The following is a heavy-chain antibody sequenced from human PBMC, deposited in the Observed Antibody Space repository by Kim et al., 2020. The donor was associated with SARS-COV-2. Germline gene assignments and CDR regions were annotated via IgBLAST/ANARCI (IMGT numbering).Heavy chain of an antibody. J-gene: IGHJ6*04. CDR3: ATPYYDFWSGQPKKYYGMDV. CDR1: GGSISSSSYY. Sequence: SETLSLTCTVSGGSISSSSYYWGWIRQPPGKGLEWIGSIYYSGSTYYNPSLKSRVTISVDTSKNQFSLKLSSVTAADTAVYYCATPYYDFWSGQPKKYYGMDVCGEGTTVTVSS. V-gene: IGHV4-39*01. CDR2: IYYSGST. D-gene: IGHD3-3*01.